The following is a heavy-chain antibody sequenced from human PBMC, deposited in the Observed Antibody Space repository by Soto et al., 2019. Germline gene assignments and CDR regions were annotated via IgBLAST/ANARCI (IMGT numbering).Heavy chain of an antibody. CDR3: ARISNSGFDY. J-gene: IGHJ4*02. Sequence: QVQLVQSGAEVKKPGASLKVSCKASGYTFTNYGIIWVRQAPGQGLEWMGWITAYNGTTNFAQKLQGRVTMTTDTSTSTAYMQLRSLRSDDTAVYYCARISNSGFDYWGQGTLVTVSS. V-gene: IGHV1-18*01. D-gene: IGHD3-3*02. CDR1: GYTFTNYG. CDR2: ITAYNGTT.